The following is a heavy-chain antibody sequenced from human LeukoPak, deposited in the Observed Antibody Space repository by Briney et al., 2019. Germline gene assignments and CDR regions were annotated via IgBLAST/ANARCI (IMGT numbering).Heavy chain of an antibody. J-gene: IGHJ3*02. Sequence: GRSLRLSCEASGFTFSTYNMNWVRQAPGKRLEGVSSITSTSSYVFYADSVKGRFTISRDNAKNSLYLQMNSLRAEDTALYYCAKDMVLWFGQRAFDIWGQGTMVTVSS. CDR3: AKDMVLWFGQRAFDI. CDR2: ITSTSSYV. D-gene: IGHD3-10*01. V-gene: IGHV3-21*04. CDR1: GFTFSTYN.